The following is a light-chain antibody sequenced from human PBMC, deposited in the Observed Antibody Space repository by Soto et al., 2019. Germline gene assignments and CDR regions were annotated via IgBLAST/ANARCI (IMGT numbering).Light chain of an antibody. V-gene: IGKV3-15*01. J-gene: IGKJ4*01. CDR3: QQYNNWQGT. Sequence: EIVMTQSPATLSVSPGERATLSCRASQSVSNNLAWYQQKPGQAPRLLIYGASTRATGIPARFSGSGSGTEFTLTISSLQSEDFAVYYCQQYNNWQGTFGGGTKVEIK. CDR2: GAS. CDR1: QSVSNN.